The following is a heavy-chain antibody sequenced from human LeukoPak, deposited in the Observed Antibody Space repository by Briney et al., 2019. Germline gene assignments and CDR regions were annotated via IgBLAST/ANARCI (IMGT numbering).Heavy chain of an antibody. D-gene: IGHD3-3*01. CDR1: GFTFSSYS. CDR3: ARSRLRFLENDAFDI. CDR2: ISGSSSYI. V-gene: IGHV3-21*01. Sequence: PGGSLRLSCAASGFTFSSYSMNWVRQAPGKGLEWVSSISGSSSYIYYADSVKGRFTISRDNAKNSLYLQMNSLRAEDTAVYYCARSRLRFLENDAFDIWGQGTMVTVSS. J-gene: IGHJ3*02.